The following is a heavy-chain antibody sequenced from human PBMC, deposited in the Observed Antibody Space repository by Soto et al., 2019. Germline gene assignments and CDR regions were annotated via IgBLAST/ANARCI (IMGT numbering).Heavy chain of an antibody. D-gene: IGHD3-10*01. CDR3: ASGLGRDAFDI. CDR2: IIPILGIA. J-gene: IGHJ3*02. V-gene: IGHV1-69*02. Sequence: QVQLVQSGAEVKKPGSSVKVSCKASGGTFSSYTISWVRQAPGQGLEWMGRIIPILGIANYAQKFQGRVTITADKSTSTAYVELSSLRSEDTAVYYCASGLGRDAFDIWGQGTMVTVSS. CDR1: GGTFSSYT.